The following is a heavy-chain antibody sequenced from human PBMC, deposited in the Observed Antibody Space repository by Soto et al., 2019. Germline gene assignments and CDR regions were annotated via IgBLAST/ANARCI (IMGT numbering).Heavy chain of an antibody. CDR3: ARDVSDDFWSGPYY. CDR2: VSTTGHTT. J-gene: IGHJ4*02. V-gene: IGHV3-23*01. CDR1: GFTFSGYA. D-gene: IGHD3-3*01. Sequence: GESLRLSCAASGFTFSGYAMSWVRQAPGKGLEWVSAVSTTGHTTYYADSVKGRFTISRDNFKNTLFLQLSSLRAEDTAVYFCARDVSDDFWSGPYYWGQGILVTVSS.